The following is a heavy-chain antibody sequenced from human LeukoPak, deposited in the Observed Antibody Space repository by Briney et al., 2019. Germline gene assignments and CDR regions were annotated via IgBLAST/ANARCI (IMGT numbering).Heavy chain of an antibody. Sequence: GGSLRLSCAASGFTFSNYAMSWVRQAPGKGLEWVSGITGTGGTTYYADSVKGRFTISRDNSKNTLYLQMSSLRAEDTAIYYCAKDAYYYDSSDYPWGQGSLVTVSS. CDR3: AKDAYYYDSSDYP. J-gene: IGHJ5*02. CDR1: GFTFSNYA. D-gene: IGHD3-22*01. CDR2: ITGTGGTT. V-gene: IGHV3-23*01.